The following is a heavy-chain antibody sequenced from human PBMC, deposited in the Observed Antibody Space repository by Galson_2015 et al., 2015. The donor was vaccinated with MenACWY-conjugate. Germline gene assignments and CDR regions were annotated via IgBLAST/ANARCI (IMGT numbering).Heavy chain of an antibody. CDR1: GYTFPNYG. V-gene: IGHV1-18*01. CDR3: ARARAYCTGIDCSTYHYYHYLDV. D-gene: IGHD2-8*02. CDR2: ISSYNAKSAHNVNT. Sequence: SVKVSCKASGYTFPNYGISWVRQAPGQGLEWMGWISSYNAKSAHNVNTDYAQKFQGRVTMTTDTSTKTAYMELRSLRFDDTAVYYCARARAYCTGIDCSTYHYYHYLDVWGKGTTVTVS. J-gene: IGHJ6*03.